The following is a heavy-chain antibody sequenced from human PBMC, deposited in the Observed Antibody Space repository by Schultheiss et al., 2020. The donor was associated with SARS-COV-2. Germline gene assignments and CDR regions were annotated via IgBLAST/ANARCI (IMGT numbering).Heavy chain of an antibody. CDR2: ISSSSSYT. Sequence: GESLKISCAASGFTFSDYYMSWIRQAPGKGLEWVSYISSSSSYTNYADSVKGRFTISRDNSKNTLYLQMNSLRADDTAVYYCARDHPRKIVVVVAIRGNMDVWGQGTTVTVSS. D-gene: IGHD2-21*01. V-gene: IGHV3-11*06. CDR3: ARDHPRKIVVVVAIRGNMDV. J-gene: IGHJ6*02. CDR1: GFTFSDYY.